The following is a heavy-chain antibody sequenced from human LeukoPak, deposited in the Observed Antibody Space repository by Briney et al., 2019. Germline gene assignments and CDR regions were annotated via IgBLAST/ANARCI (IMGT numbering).Heavy chain of an antibody. Sequence: GSSVKVSCKASGGTFGSYAISWVRQAPGQGLEWMGRIIPILGIANYAQKFQGRVTITADKSTSTAYMELSSLRSEDTAVYYCARDLRVTMIEGAFDIWGQGTMVTVSS. D-gene: IGHD3-22*01. V-gene: IGHV1-69*04. CDR2: IIPILGIA. CDR3: ARDLRVTMIEGAFDI. J-gene: IGHJ3*02. CDR1: GGTFGSYA.